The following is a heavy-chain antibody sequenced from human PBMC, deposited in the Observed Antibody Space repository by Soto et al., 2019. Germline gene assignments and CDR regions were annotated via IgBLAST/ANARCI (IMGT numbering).Heavy chain of an antibody. V-gene: IGHV2-5*02. CDR1: GFSLTTSGVG. J-gene: IGHJ4*02. CDR2: IYWDDDK. CDR3: AHRVLRTVFGLVTTTAIYFDF. Sequence: QITLKESGPTVVKPTETLTLTCTFSGFSLTTSGVGVGWVRQSPGKAPEWLALIYWDDDKRYSTSLKSRLIITKDTSKNQVVLTMANVDPADIATYYCAHRVLRTVFGLVTTTAIYFDFWGQGTPVVVSS. D-gene: IGHD3-3*01.